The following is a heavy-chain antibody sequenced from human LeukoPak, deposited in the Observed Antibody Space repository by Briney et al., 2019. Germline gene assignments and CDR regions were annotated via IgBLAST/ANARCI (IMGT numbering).Heavy chain of an antibody. Sequence: GGSLRLSCAASGFTLSSSEMDWARQAPGKGLEWASYIRGDNSVLYADSVKGRFTISSDKATNSVYLQMNSLRAEDTAVYYCAREVVTQAIYSGYDAFDIWGQGTMVTVSS. D-gene: IGHD5-12*01. CDR3: AREVVTQAIYSGYDAFDI. CDR2: IRGDNSV. V-gene: IGHV3-48*03. J-gene: IGHJ3*02. CDR1: GFTLSSSE.